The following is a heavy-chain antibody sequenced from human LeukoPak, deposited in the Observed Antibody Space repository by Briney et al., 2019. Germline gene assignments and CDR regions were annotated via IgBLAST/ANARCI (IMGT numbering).Heavy chain of an antibody. J-gene: IGHJ4*02. Sequence: GGSLRLSCAASGFTFSSYGMHWVRQAPGKGLEWVAVISYDGSNKYYADSVKGRFTISRDNSKNTLYLQMNSLRAEDTAVYYCVRDIVLMVYRFDYWGQGTLVTVSS. CDR1: GFTFSSYG. V-gene: IGHV3-30*03. CDR2: ISYDGSNK. CDR3: VRDIVLMVYRFDY. D-gene: IGHD2-8*01.